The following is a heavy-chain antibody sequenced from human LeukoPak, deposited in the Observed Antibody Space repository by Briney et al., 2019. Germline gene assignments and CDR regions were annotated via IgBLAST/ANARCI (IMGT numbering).Heavy chain of an antibody. CDR1: GGSISSYY. CDR3: ARETNWHYFDS. V-gene: IGHV4-59*12. CDR2: IYYSGST. Sequence: SETLSLTCTVSGGSISSYYWSWIRQPPGKGLEWIGYIYYSGSTNYNPSLKSRVTISVDTSKNQFSLRLSSVTAADTAVYSCARETNWHYFDSWGQGTLVTVSS. D-gene: IGHD7-27*01. J-gene: IGHJ4*02.